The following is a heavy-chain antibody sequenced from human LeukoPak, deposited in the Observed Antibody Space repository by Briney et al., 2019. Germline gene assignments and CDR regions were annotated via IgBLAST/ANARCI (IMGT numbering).Heavy chain of an antibody. J-gene: IGHJ3*02. D-gene: IGHD4-23*01. V-gene: IGHV1-2*02. CDR3: ARDRVLYTTVVPRDAFDI. CDR2: INPNSGGT. Sequence: ASVKVSRKASGYTFTGYYMHWVRQAPGQGLEWMGWINPNSGGTNYVQKFQGRVTMTRDTSISTAYMELSRLRSDDTAVYYCARDRVLYTTVVPRDAFDIWGQGTMVTVSS. CDR1: GYTFTGYY.